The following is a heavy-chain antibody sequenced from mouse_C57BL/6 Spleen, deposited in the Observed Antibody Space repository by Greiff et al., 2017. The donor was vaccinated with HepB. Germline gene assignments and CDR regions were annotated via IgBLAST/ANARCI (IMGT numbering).Heavy chain of an antibody. CDR2: INPNNGGT. Sequence: DVHLVESGPELVKPGASVKIPCKASGYTFTDYNMDWVKQSHGKSLEWIGDINPNNGGTIYNQKFKGKATLTVDKSSSTAYMELRSLTSEDTAVYYCARGGTEEWFAYWGQGTLVTVSA. D-gene: IGHD2-14*01. CDR1: GYTFTDYN. J-gene: IGHJ3*01. V-gene: IGHV1-18*01. CDR3: ARGGTEEWFAY.